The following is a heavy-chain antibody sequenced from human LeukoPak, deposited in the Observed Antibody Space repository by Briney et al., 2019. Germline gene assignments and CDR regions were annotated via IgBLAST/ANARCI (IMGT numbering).Heavy chain of an antibody. J-gene: IGHJ2*01. V-gene: IGHV4-34*01. D-gene: IGHD2-15*01. Sequence: SETLSLTCAVYGGSFRGYYWSWIRQPPGKGLEWIGEINHCGSTNYNPSLKSRVTISVDTSKNQFSLKLTPMPAADTAVYYCARGRIRHCSGGSCYAGVHWYFDLWGRGTLVTVSS. CDR1: GGSFRGYY. CDR2: INHCGST. CDR3: ARGRIRHCSGGSCYAGVHWYFDL.